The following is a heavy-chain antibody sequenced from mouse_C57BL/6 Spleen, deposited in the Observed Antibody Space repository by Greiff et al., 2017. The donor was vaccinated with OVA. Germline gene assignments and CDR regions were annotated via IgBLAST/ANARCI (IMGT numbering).Heavy chain of an antibody. CDR2: IWSGGST. CDR1: GFSLTSYG. V-gene: IGHV2-2*01. J-gene: IGHJ3*01. CDR3: ARKDDYDGAWFAY. Sequence: VQLQQSGPGLVQPSQSLSITCTVSGFSLTSYGVHWVRQSPGKGLEWLGVIWSGGSTDYNAAFISRLSISKDNSKSQVFCKMNSLQADDTAIYYCARKDDYDGAWFAYWGQGTRVTVSA. D-gene: IGHD2-4*01.